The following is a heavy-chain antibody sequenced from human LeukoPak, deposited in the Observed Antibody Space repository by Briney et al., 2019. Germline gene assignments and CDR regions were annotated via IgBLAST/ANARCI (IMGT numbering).Heavy chain of an antibody. CDR2: MYTSGSA. CDR1: GGSISSCY. CDR3: ARRTISDGIVVVPAAIDY. Sequence: PSETLSLTCTVSGGSISSCYWSWIRQPAGKGLECIGRMYTSGSANYNPSLRSRVTMSVDTSKNQFSLKLSSVTAADTAVYYCARRTISDGIVVVPAAIDYWGQGTLVTVSS. D-gene: IGHD2-2*02. J-gene: IGHJ4*02. V-gene: IGHV4-4*07.